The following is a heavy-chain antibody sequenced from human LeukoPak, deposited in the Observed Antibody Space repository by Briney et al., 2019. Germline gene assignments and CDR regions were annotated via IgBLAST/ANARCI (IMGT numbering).Heavy chain of an antibody. J-gene: IGHJ5*02. D-gene: IGHD2-15*01. Sequence: ASVKVSCKASGYTFTGYYMHWVRQAPGQGLEWMGWINPNSGGTNYAQKFQGWVTMTRDTSISTAYMELSRLRSDDTAVYYCARDKCSGGSCYSNWSDPWGQGTLVTVSS. CDR3: ARDKCSGGSCYSNWSDP. CDR2: INPNSGGT. CDR1: GYTFTGYY. V-gene: IGHV1-2*04.